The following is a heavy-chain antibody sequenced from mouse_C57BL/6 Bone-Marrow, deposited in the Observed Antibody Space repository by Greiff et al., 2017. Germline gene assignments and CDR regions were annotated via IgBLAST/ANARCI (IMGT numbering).Heavy chain of an antibody. CDR2: INPNYGTT. D-gene: IGHD3-2*02. CDR1: GYSFTDYN. J-gene: IGHJ4*01. CDR3: ARSAQALFLYAMDC. V-gene: IGHV1-39*01. Sequence: VQLQQSGPELVKPGASVQISCKASGYSFTDYNMNWVKQSNGKSLEWIGVINPNYGTTRYNQKFKGQATLTVDQSSSTAYMQLTSLTSEDSAVYYCARSAQALFLYAMDCWGQGTSVTVSS.